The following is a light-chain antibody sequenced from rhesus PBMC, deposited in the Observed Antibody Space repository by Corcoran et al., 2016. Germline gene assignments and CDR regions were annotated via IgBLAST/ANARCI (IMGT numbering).Light chain of an antibody. CDR1: QSITRW. J-gene: IGKJ1*01. V-gene: IGKV1-22*01. Sequence: DIQMTQSPSSLSASVGDTITITCRASQSITRWLAWYQQKPGKAPKLLIYQASSLKSGVPSRFSGVGSGTDFTLTVSGLQSEEFATYYCQQYLTTPWTFGQGTKVEVK. CDR3: QQYLTTPWT. CDR2: QAS.